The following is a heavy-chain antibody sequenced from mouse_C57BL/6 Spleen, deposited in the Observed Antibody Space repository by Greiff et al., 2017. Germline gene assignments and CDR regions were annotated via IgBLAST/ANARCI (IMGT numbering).Heavy chain of an antibody. D-gene: IGHD3-3*01. CDR3: ARGDVDY. CDR2: FDPNSGGT. J-gene: IGHJ2*01. V-gene: IGHV1-72*01. CDR1: GYTFTSYW. Sequence: QVHVKQPGAEFVKPGASGKPSCQASGYTFTSYWLPWVTQRPGRGLEGFGRFDPNSGGTKYNEKFKSKDTLTVEEPSNTAYMQLSSLTSEDSAIYYCARGDVDYWGQGTTLTVSS.